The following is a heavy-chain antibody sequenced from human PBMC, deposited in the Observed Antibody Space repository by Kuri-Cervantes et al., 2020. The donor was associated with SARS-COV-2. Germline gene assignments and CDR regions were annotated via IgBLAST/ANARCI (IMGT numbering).Heavy chain of an antibody. V-gene: IGHV4-34*01. CDR3: AREYDFLKKLDSMA. D-gene: IGHD3-3*01. CDR1: GGSFSDYS. CDR2: INHSGRA. J-gene: IGHJ5*02. Sequence: SKTLSLTCAVYGGSFSDYSWSWIHQPPGKGLEWIGEINHSGRANYNPSLKSRVTISVDTSKNQFSLKLDSVTAADTAVYYCAREYDFLKKLDSMAWGQGILVTVSS.